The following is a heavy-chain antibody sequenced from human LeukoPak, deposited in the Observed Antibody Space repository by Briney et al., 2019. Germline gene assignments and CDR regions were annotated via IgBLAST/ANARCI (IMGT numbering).Heavy chain of an antibody. CDR2: IIPIFGTA. CDR3: ARGGYYGPFWFDP. Sequence: GASVKVSCKASGGTFSSYAISWVRQAPGQGLEWMGGIIPIFGTANYAQKFQGRVTITADESTSTAYMELSSLRSEDTAVYYCARGGYYGPFWFDPWGQGTLVTVSS. V-gene: IGHV1-69*13. D-gene: IGHD3-10*01. CDR1: GGTFSSYA. J-gene: IGHJ5*02.